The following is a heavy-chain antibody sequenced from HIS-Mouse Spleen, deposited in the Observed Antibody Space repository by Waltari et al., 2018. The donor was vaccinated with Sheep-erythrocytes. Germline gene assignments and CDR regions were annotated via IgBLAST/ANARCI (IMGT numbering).Heavy chain of an antibody. CDR1: GGTFSSYA. CDR3: ARDTSSDSSGWHDAFDI. D-gene: IGHD6-19*01. Sequence: QVQLVQSGAEVKKPGSSVKVSCKASGGTFSSYAISWVRQAPGQGLEWMGGIIPILGTANYAQKFQGRGTITADESTSTAYMELSSLRSEDTAVYYCARDTSSDSSGWHDAFDIWGQGTMVTVSS. J-gene: IGHJ3*02. V-gene: IGHV1-69*01. CDR2: IIPILGTA.